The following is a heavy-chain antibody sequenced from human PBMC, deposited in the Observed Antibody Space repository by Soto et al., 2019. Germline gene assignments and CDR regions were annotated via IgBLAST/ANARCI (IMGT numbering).Heavy chain of an antibody. D-gene: IGHD3-10*01. V-gene: IGHV3-49*04. CDR3: TWGYGSGSYYSDV. J-gene: IGHJ6*02. CDR2: IRSKAYGGTT. CDR1: GFTFGDYA. Sequence: GVLRLSCTASGFTFGDYAMSWVRQAPGKGLEWVGFIRSKAYGGTTEYAASVKGRFTISRDDSKSIAYLQMNSLKTEDTAVYYCTWGYGSGSYYSDVWGQGTTVTVSS.